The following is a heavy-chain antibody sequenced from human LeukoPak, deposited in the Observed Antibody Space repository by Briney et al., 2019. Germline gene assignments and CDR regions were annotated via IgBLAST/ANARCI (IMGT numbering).Heavy chain of an antibody. CDR3: ARSYDSSGSFDY. D-gene: IGHD3-22*01. Sequence: WGSLRLSCAASGFTFSSYGMHWVRQAPGKGLEWVAVISYDGSNKYYADSVRGRFTISRDNSKNTLYLQMNSLRAEDTAVYYCARSYDSSGSFDYWGQGTLVTVSS. CDR2: ISYDGSNK. J-gene: IGHJ4*02. V-gene: IGHV3-30*03. CDR1: GFTFSSYG.